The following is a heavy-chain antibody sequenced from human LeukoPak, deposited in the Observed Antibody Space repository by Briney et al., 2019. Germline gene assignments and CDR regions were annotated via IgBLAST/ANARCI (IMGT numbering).Heavy chain of an antibody. D-gene: IGHD2-2*01. Sequence: GRSLRLSCAASGFTLSNYDMNWVRQAPGKGLEWVSSISTSSRYIYYKDSVRGRFTISRDDAKNSLYLEMNSLRAEDTAVYYCARADCSSSTCYLRRSWFDPWGQGTLVTVSS. CDR2: ISTSSRYI. CDR1: GFTLSNYD. V-gene: IGHV3-21*01. CDR3: ARADCSSSTCYLRRSWFDP. J-gene: IGHJ5*02.